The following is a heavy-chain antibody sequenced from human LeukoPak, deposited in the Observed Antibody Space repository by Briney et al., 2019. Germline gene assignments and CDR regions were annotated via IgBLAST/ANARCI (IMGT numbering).Heavy chain of an antibody. CDR3: ARTGELLLDY. J-gene: IGHJ4*02. Sequence: PGRSLRLSCAASGFTFSSYGMHWVRQAPGKGLEWVAVISYDGSNKYYADSVKGRFTISRDNSKNTLYLQMNSLRAEDTAVYYCARTGELLLDYWGQGTLVTVSS. CDR2: ISYDGSNK. CDR1: GFTFSSYG. D-gene: IGHD1-26*01. V-gene: IGHV3-30*03.